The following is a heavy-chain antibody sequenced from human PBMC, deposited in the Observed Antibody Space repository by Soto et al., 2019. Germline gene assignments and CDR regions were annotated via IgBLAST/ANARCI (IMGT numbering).Heavy chain of an antibody. CDR1: GGSFSGYY. CDR2: INHSGST. CDR3: ARDPLAGRAFDI. J-gene: IGHJ3*02. V-gene: IGHV4-34*01. Sequence: PSETLSLTCAVYGGSFSGYYWSWIRQPPGKGLEWIGEINHSGSTNYNPSLKSRVTISVDTSKNQFSLKLSSVTAADTAVYYCARDPLAGRAFDIWGQGTMVTVSS. D-gene: IGHD6-19*01.